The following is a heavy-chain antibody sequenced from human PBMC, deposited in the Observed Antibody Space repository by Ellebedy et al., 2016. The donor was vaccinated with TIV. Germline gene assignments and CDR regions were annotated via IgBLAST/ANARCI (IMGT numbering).Heavy chain of an antibody. J-gene: IGHJ4*02. CDR1: GFAFNRYS. V-gene: IGHV3-48*02. Sequence: GESLKISXAASGFAFNRYSMDWVRQAPGKGLEWVSFISTDGRTIYYADSVKGRFTISRDSAKNSLYLQMNSLRDEDTAVYYCARGFLENSFDYWGQGTLVSVSS. CDR3: ARGFLENSFDY. CDR2: ISTDGRTI.